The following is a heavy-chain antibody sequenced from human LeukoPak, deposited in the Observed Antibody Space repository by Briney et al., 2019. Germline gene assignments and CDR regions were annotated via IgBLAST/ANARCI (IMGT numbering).Heavy chain of an antibody. CDR2: INPAGTET. V-gene: IGHV3-7*01. CDR1: GFSFSAYW. Sequence: GGSLRLSCAASGFSFSAYWMTWVRQAPGTGLEWVANINPAGTETYYVDPVKGRFTISRDNAKNLLYLQMNSLRAEDTAVYYCASLRPNFPEDPWGQGTLVTVSS. D-gene: IGHD3-16*01. CDR3: ASLRPNFPEDP. J-gene: IGHJ5*02.